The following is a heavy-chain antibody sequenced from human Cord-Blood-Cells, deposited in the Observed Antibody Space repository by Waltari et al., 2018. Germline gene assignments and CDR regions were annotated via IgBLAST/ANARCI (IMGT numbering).Heavy chain of an antibody. V-gene: IGHV1-2*04. J-gene: IGHJ4*02. Sequence: QVQPVQSGAEVKKPGASVKVSCKASGYTFTGYYMPWVRQAPGQGREWMEWINSNSGGTKYAKKFQGWDTMTRDTSISTAYMELSRLRSDDTAVYYCARGGEAGGKFFDYWGQGTLVTVSS. CDR2: INSNSGGT. CDR1: GYTFTGYY. CDR3: ARGGEAGGKFFDY. D-gene: IGHD3-16*01.